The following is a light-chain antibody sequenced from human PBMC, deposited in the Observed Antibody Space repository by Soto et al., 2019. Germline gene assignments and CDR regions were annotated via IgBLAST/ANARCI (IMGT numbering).Light chain of an antibody. CDR1: SSDVGGYNY. CDR3: SSYTSSSTLV. Sequence: HSALTQPASVSGSPGQSITLSCTGTSSDVGGYNYVSWSQQHPGKAPKLMIYEVINRPSGVSNRFSGSKFGNTASLTISGLKAEDEADYYCSSYTSSSTLVFGGGTKLAVL. CDR2: EVI. J-gene: IGLJ2*01. V-gene: IGLV2-14*01.